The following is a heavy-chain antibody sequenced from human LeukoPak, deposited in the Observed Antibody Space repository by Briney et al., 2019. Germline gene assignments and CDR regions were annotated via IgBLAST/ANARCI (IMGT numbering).Heavy chain of an antibody. CDR3: ASSEAAAGKFDY. J-gene: IGHJ4*02. Sequence: PSQTLSLTCAVSGGSISSGGYSWSWIRQPPGTGLEWIGYIYHSGSTYYNPSLKSRVTISVDRSKNQFSLKLSSVTAADTAVYYCASSEAAAGKFDYWGQGTLVTVSS. CDR2: IYHSGST. V-gene: IGHV4-30-2*01. CDR1: GGSISSGGYS. D-gene: IGHD6-13*01.